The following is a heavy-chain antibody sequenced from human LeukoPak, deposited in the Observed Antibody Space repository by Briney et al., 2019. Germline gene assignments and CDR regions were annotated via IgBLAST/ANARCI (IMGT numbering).Heavy chain of an antibody. CDR3: VRIGHASCGFDY. CDR2: INQGGSEK. V-gene: IGHV3-7*01. Sequence: PGGSLRLSCAASGFTFSNYWMTWVRQAPGKGLEWVANINQGGSEKSYVDSVKGRLTISRDNAKNSLYLQVKSLRVEDTAVYYCVRIGHASCGFDYWGQGILVTVSS. J-gene: IGHJ4*02. D-gene: IGHD2-15*01. CDR1: GFTFSNYW.